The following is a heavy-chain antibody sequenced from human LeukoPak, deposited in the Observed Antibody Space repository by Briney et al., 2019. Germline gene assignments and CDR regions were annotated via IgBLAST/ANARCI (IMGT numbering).Heavy chain of an antibody. J-gene: IGHJ6*03. D-gene: IGHD3-10*01. Sequence: QAGGSLRLSCAASGFTFSSYGMHWVRQAPGKGLEWVAFIRYDGSNKYYADSVKGRFTISRDNSKNTLYLQMNSLRAEDTAVYYCAKVPYGSGSYYPVYYYYMDVWGKGTTVTISS. CDR3: AKVPYGSGSYYPVYYYYMDV. CDR2: IRYDGSNK. V-gene: IGHV3-30*02. CDR1: GFTFSSYG.